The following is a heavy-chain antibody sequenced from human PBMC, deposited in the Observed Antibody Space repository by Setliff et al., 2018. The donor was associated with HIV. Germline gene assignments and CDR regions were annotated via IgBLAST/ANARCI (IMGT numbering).Heavy chain of an antibody. D-gene: IGHD5-12*01. CDR3: AGTPAYIVASGLDY. Sequence: GASVKVSCKASGGTFGSYGISWVRQAPGQGPEWMGGIIPLFGTTNYAHKFQGRVTITTDDSMTTAYMELSSLRSEDTAMFYCAGTPAYIVASGLDYWGLGTLVTVSS. CDR1: GGTFGSYG. CDR2: IIPLFGTT. J-gene: IGHJ4*02. V-gene: IGHV1-69*05.